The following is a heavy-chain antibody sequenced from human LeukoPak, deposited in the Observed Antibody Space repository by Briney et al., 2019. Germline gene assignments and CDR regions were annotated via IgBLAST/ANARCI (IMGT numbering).Heavy chain of an antibody. V-gene: IGHV4-61*10. CDR2: IYYSGST. CDR3: ARVYSGSYRTGTGAFDI. CDR1: GGSISSGSYY. Sequence: SETLSLTCTVSGGSISSGSYYWSWIRQPAGKRLEWIGYIYYSGSTYYNPSLKSRVTISVDTSKNQFSLKLSSVTAADTAVYYCARVYSGSYRTGTGAFDIWGQGTMVTVSS. J-gene: IGHJ3*02. D-gene: IGHD1-26*01.